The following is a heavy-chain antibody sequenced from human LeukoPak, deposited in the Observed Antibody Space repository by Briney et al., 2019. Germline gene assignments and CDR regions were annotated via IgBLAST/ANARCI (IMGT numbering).Heavy chain of an antibody. V-gene: IGHV4-39*07. CDR1: GGSISSSSYY. Sequence: PSETLSLTCTVSGGSISSSSYYWGWIRQPPGKGLEWIGCIYYTGSTYYNPSLKSRVTISLDTSGNQFSLKLSSVTAADTAVYYCASGYCGGACQLGGVDMWGQGTMVTVSS. J-gene: IGHJ3*02. CDR3: ASGYCGGACQLGGVDM. CDR2: IYYTGST. D-gene: IGHD2-21*02.